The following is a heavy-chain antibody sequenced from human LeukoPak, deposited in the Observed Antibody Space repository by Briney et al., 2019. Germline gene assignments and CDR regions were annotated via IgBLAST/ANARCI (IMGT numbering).Heavy chain of an antibody. V-gene: IGHV3-74*01. CDR2: IDSDGTST. CDR1: GFTFSTYW. Sequence: GGSLRLSCAASGFTFSTYWMHWVRQGPGKGLVWVSRIDSDGTSTNYADPVRGRFTISRDNAKNTLYLQMNSLRAEDTAVYYCARDSSYGDRSLDYWGQGTLVTVSS. CDR3: ARDSSYGDRSLDY. D-gene: IGHD4-17*01. J-gene: IGHJ4*02.